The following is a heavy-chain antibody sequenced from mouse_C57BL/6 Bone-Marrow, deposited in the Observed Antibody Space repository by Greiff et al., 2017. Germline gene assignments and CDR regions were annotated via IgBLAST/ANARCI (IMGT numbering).Heavy chain of an antibody. Sequence: EVQLQESGPELVKPGDSVKISCKASGYSFTGYFMNWVMQSHGKSLEWIGRINPYNGDTFYNQKFKGKATLTVDKSSSTAHMELRSLTSEDSAVYYCARCPDYDYARDYWGQGTSVTASS. V-gene: IGHV1-20*01. D-gene: IGHD2-4*01. CDR3: ARCPDYDYARDY. J-gene: IGHJ4*01. CDR2: INPYNGDT. CDR1: GYSFTGYF.